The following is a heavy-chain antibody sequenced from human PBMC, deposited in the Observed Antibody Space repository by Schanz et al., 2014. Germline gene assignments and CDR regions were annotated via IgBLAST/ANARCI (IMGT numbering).Heavy chain of an antibody. V-gene: IGHV1-2*04. CDR3: ARAFGGYDPAGALDY. J-gene: IGHJ4*02. Sequence: QGQLVQSGAEMKKPGASVKVSCKASGYTFTGYYMHWVRQAPGQGLEWMGWINPNSGTTNYAQKFQGWVTMTRDTSISTAYMELSRLKSDDTAVYYCARAFGGYDPAGALDYWGQGTLVTVSS. CDR1: GYTFTGYY. CDR2: INPNSGTT. D-gene: IGHD5-12*01.